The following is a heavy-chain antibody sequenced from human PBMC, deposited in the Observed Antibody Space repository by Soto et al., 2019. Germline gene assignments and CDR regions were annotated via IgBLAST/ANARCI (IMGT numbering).Heavy chain of an antibody. Sequence: PGGSLRLSCAASGFTLSSYAMSWVRQAPGKGLEWVSAISDSGNRTFHADSVKGRFTISRDNAKNALYLQMNSLRVEDTAVYYCAKEVTSGSYSHYYYGLDVWGQGTMVTVSS. CDR2: ISDSGNRT. CDR3: AKEVTSGSYSHYYYGLDV. CDR1: GFTLSSYA. D-gene: IGHD1-26*01. J-gene: IGHJ6*02. V-gene: IGHV3-23*01.